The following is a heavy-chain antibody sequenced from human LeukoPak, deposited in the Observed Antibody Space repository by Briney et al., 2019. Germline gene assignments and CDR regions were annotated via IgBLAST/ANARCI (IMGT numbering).Heavy chain of an antibody. CDR3: ARDLASGIAAAGI. J-gene: IGHJ3*02. CDR1: GFTFSSYS. Sequence: GGSLRLSCAASGFTFSSYSMNWVRQAPGKGLEWVSSISSSSSYIYYADSVKGRFTISRDNAKNSLYLQMNSLRAEDTAVYYCARDLASGIAAAGIWGRGTMVTVSS. CDR2: ISSSSSYI. D-gene: IGHD6-13*01. V-gene: IGHV3-21*04.